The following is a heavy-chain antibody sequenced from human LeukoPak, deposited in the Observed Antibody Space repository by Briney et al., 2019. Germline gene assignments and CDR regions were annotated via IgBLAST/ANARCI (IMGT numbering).Heavy chain of an antibody. V-gene: IGHV1-69*04. D-gene: IGHD6-13*01. Sequence: SVKVSCNASGGTFSSYAISWVRQAPGQGLEWMGRIIPILGIANYAQKFQGRVTITADKSTSTAYMELSSLRSEDTAVYYCARCSSWYFPDYYYGMDVWGQGTTVTVSS. CDR3: ARCSSWYFPDYYYGMDV. J-gene: IGHJ6*02. CDR1: GGTFSSYA. CDR2: IIPILGIA.